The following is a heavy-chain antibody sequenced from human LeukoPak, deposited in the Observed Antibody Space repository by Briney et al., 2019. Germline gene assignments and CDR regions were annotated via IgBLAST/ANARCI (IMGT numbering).Heavy chain of an antibody. V-gene: IGHV4-39*02. Sequence: SETLSLTCTVSGGSFSSDSYYWGWVRQPPGKGREGVGNIYYRGTAYYNPSLKSRVIISINTSKRHFSLKLSSVTAADTAVYYCARDQRVKKIWAYYYDSSGYPLDYWGQGTLVTVSS. J-gene: IGHJ4*02. D-gene: IGHD3-22*01. CDR2: IYYRGTA. CDR1: GGSFSSDSYY. CDR3: ARDQRVKKIWAYYYDSSGYPLDY.